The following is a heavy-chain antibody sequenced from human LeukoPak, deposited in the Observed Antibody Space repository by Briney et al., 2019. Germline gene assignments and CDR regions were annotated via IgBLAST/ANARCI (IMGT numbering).Heavy chain of an antibody. V-gene: IGHV1-8*01. CDR3: ARDRAWSTIETLQLDY. CDR2: MNPNSGNT. J-gene: IGHJ4*02. D-gene: IGHD5/OR15-5a*01. CDR1: GYTFTSYD. Sequence: GASVKVSCKASGYTFTSYDINWVRQATGQGLEWMGWMNPNSGNTGYAQKFQGRVTITADESTTTAYMELSGLKSEDTAVYYCARDRAWSTIETLQLDYWGQGTLVTVSS.